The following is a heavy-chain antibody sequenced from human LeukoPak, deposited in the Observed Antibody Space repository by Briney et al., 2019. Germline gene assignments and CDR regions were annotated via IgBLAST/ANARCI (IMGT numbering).Heavy chain of an antibody. Sequence: SETLSLTCAVYGGSFSGYYWSWIPQPPGKGLEWIGEINHSGSTNYNPSLKSRVTISVDTSKNQFSLKLSSVTAADTAVYYCARGHPSSGGAFDIWGQGTMVTVSS. CDR3: ARGHPSSGGAFDI. D-gene: IGHD6-6*01. V-gene: IGHV4-34*01. CDR1: GGSFSGYY. J-gene: IGHJ3*02. CDR2: INHSGST.